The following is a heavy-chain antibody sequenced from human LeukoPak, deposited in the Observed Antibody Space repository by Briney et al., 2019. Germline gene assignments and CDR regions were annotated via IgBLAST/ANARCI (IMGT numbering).Heavy chain of an antibody. D-gene: IGHD3-3*01. CDR3: ARKSGGYDFWSGYYLWFDP. CDR2: ISSSSSTI. J-gene: IGHJ5*02. Sequence: GGSLRLSCAASGFTFSSYSMNWVRQAPGKGLEWVSYISSSSSTIYYADSVKGRFTISRDNAKNSLYLQMDSLRAEDTAVYYCARKSGGYDFWSGYYLWFDPWGQGTLVTVSS. CDR1: GFTFSSYS. V-gene: IGHV3-48*01.